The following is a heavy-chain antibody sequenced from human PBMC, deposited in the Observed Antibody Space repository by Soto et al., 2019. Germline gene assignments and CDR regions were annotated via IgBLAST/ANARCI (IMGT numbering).Heavy chain of an antibody. V-gene: IGHV4-59*01. CDR2: IYYTGST. J-gene: IGHJ5*02. CDR1: DDSISSGY. CDR3: ARYLRNNNLMLDA. Sequence: LSLTCTVSDDSISSGYWTWSRQPPGQRLEWIGFIYYTGSTNYKPSLSTRVTMSIDTSRSQFSVNLRSVTAADTAVYFCARYLRNNNLMLDAWGQGSLVTVCS. D-gene: IGHD1-1*01.